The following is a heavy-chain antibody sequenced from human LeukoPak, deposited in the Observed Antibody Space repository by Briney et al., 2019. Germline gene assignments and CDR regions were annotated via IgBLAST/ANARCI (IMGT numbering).Heavy chain of an antibody. Sequence: PSETLSLTCAVYGGSFSNYYWNWIRQPPGKGLEWLGEINDNGRANYNPSLMSRVTVSVDTSKNQFSLRLTSVTATDTAVYYCARRWNYGRNYYIDVWGKGATVSASS. J-gene: IGHJ6*03. V-gene: IGHV4-34*01. CDR1: GGSFSNYY. CDR2: INDNGRA. D-gene: IGHD1-7*01. CDR3: ARRWNYGRNYYIDV.